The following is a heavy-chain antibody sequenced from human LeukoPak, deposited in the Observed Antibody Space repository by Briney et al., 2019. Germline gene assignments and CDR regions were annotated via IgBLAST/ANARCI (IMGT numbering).Heavy chain of an antibody. J-gene: IGHJ5*01. Sequence: GESLKISCQGSEYNFPSYWIGWVRQRPGQGLEWMGIIYPGDSVRYSPSFQGQVTISADRSINTAYLQWSTLKASDTAMYYCARHYEYFDSWGQGTLVTVSS. CDR2: IYPGDSV. CDR3: ARHYEYFDS. CDR1: EYNFPSYW. D-gene: IGHD2/OR15-2a*01. V-gene: IGHV5-51*01.